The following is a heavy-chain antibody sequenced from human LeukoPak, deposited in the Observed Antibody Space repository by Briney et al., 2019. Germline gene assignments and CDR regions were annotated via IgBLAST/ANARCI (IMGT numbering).Heavy chain of an antibody. V-gene: IGHV4-59*08. CDR3: ARWEYYYYGMDV. CDR2: IYYSGST. D-gene: IGHD1-26*01. J-gene: IGHJ6*02. CDR1: GGSISSYY. Sequence: PSETLSLTCTVSGGSISSYYWSWIRQPPGKGLEWIGYIYYSGSTSYNPSLKSRVTISVDTSKNQFSLKLSSVTAADTAVYYCARWEYYYYGMDVWGQGTTVTVSS.